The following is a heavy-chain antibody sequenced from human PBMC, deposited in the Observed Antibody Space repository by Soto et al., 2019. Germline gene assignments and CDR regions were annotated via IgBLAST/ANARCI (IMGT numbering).Heavy chain of an antibody. D-gene: IGHD3-9*01. CDR3: TVFYMDAFDI. V-gene: IGHV3-15*01. Sequence: GSLSLSCAASGFTFSNAWMSWVRQAPGKGLEWVGRIKSKTDGGTTDYAAPVKGRFTISRDDSKNTLYLQMNSLKTEDTAVYYCTVFYMDAFDIWGQGTMVTVSS. CDR1: GFTFSNAW. J-gene: IGHJ3*02. CDR2: IKSKTDGGTT.